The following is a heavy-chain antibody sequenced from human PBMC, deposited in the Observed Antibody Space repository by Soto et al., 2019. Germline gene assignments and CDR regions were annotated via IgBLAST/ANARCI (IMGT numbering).Heavy chain of an antibody. Sequence: EVQLVESGGGLVKPGGSLRLSCAASGFTFSSYSMNWVRQASGKGLEWVSSISSSSSYIYYADSVKGRFTISRDNAKNSLYLQMNTLRAADTAVYYCATTYGSGSYYSYYGMDVWGQGTMVTVSS. CDR3: ATTYGSGSYYSYYGMDV. CDR2: ISSSSSYI. V-gene: IGHV3-21*01. CDR1: GFTFSSYS. J-gene: IGHJ6*02. D-gene: IGHD3-10*01.